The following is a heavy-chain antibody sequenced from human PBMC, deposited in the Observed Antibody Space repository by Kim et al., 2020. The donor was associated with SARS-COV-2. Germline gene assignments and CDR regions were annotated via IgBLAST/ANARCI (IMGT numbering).Heavy chain of an antibody. Sequence: LKCRITISVDTSKNQFSLKLSSVTAADTAVYYCARVSYYYDSSGYYYFDYWGQGTLVTVSS. CDR3: ARVSYYYDSSGYYYFDY. D-gene: IGHD3-22*01. J-gene: IGHJ4*02. V-gene: IGHV4-34*01.